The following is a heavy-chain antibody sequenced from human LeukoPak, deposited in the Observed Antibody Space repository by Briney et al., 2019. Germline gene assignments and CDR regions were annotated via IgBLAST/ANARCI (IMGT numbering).Heavy chain of an antibody. Sequence: PSETLSLTCTVSGGSISSSSYYWGWIRQPPGKGLEWIGSLYYSGSTYYNPSLRSRVTISVDPSKNQFSLKLSSVTAADTAVYYCARLTAYDILTLYYFDYWGQGTLVTVSS. CDR2: LYYSGST. D-gene: IGHD3-9*01. V-gene: IGHV4-39*01. CDR3: ARLTAYDILTLYYFDY. J-gene: IGHJ4*02. CDR1: GGSISSSSYY.